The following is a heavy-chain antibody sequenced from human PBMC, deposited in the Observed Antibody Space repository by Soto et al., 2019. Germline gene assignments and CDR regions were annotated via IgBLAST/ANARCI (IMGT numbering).Heavy chain of an antibody. D-gene: IGHD3-3*01. J-gene: IGHJ5*02. CDR3: ARIRYDFWSGYPIGFDP. Sequence: ASVKVSCKASGYTFTSYGISWVRQAPGQGLEWMGWISAYNGNTNYAQKLQGRVTMTTDTSTSTAYMELRSLRSDDTAVYYCARIRYDFWSGYPIGFDPWGQGTLVTV. V-gene: IGHV1-18*01. CDR1: GYTFTSYG. CDR2: ISAYNGNT.